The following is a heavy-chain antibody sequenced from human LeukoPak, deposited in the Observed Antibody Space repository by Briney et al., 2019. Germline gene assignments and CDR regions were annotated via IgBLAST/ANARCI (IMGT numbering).Heavy chain of an antibody. V-gene: IGHV4-59*01. J-gene: IGHJ5*02. Sequence: SETLSLTCTVSGCSISSYYWSWIRQPPGKGLVWIGNIYYSGSTNYNPSLKSRVTVSVDTSKNQFSLKLSSVTAADTVVYYCARVTIAAAGTFWFDPWGQGTLVTVSS. CDR1: GCSISSYY. D-gene: IGHD6-13*01. CDR2: IYYSGST. CDR3: ARVTIAAAGTFWFDP.